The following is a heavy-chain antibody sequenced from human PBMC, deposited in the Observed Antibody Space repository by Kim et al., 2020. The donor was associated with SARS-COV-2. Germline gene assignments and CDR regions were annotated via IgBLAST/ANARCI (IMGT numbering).Heavy chain of an antibody. D-gene: IGHD3-10*01. V-gene: IGHV3-30*18. Sequence: GGSLRLSCAASGFTFSSYGMHWVRQAPGKGLEWVAVISYDGSNKYYADSVKGRFTISRDNSKNTLYLQMNSLRAEDTAVYYCAKDRRVRGVIITSEWGQGTLVTVSS. CDR2: ISYDGSNK. J-gene: IGHJ4*02. CDR1: GFTFSSYG. CDR3: AKDRRVRGVIITSE.